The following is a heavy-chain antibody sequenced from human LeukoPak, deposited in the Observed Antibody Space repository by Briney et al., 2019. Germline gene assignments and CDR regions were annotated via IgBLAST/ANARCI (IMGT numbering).Heavy chain of an antibody. Sequence: GGSLRLSCAASGFTFSSYGMHWVRQAPGKGLEWVAFIRYDGSNKYYADSVKGRFTISRDNSKNTLYLQMNSLRAVDTAVYYCAKDAIAAGFYYYYYYMDVWGKGTTVTVSS. J-gene: IGHJ6*03. CDR1: GFTFSSYG. CDR2: IRYDGSNK. CDR3: AKDAIAAGFYYYYYYMDV. D-gene: IGHD6-13*01. V-gene: IGHV3-30*02.